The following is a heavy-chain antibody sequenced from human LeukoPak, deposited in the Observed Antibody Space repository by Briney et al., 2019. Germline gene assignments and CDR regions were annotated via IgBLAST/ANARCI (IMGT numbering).Heavy chain of an antibody. Sequence: GGSLRLSCAASGFSFSGHSMTWIRQAPGKGLEFISYISAGGSLKYSADSVKGRFTISRDNAKNSLYLQMNSLRAEDTAVYYCARDRGSQFDYWGQGTLVTVSS. D-gene: IGHD1-26*01. J-gene: IGHJ4*02. CDR3: ARDRGSQFDY. CDR1: GFSFSGHS. CDR2: ISAGGSLK. V-gene: IGHV3-11*04.